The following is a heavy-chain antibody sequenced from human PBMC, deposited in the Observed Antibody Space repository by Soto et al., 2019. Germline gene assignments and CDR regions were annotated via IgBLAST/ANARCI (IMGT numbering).Heavy chain of an antibody. CDR1: GGSVSSYY. V-gene: IGHV4-59*02. J-gene: IGHJ4*02. CDR2: IYYSGST. Sequence: SETLSLTCTVSGGSVSSYYWSWIRQPPGKGLEWIGYIYYSGSTNYNPSLKSRVTISVDTSKSQFSLELSSVTAADTAVYYCARGGWSLDYWGQGTLVTVSS. D-gene: IGHD6-19*01. CDR3: ARGGWSLDY.